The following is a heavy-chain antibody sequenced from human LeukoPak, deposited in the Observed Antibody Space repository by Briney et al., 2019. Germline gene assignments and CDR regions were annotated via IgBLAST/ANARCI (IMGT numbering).Heavy chain of an antibody. V-gene: IGHV1-2*02. D-gene: IGHD2/OR15-2a*01. CDR1: GYAFTGYY. J-gene: IGHJ5*02. Sequence: ASVKVSCKAAGYAFTGYYMHWVRQAPGQGLEWMGWINPNSGGTNYAQKFQGRVTMTRDTSISTAYMELSRLRSDDTAVYYCARVGSMKNWFDPWGQGTLVTVSS. CDR2: INPNSGGT. CDR3: ARVGSMKNWFDP.